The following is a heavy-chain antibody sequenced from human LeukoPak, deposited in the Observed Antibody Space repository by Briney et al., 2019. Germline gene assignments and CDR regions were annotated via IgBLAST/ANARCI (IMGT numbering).Heavy chain of an antibody. Sequence: GGSLRLSCAASGFTVSSNYMSWVRQAPGKGLEWVSVIYSGGSTYYADSVKGRFTISRDNSKNTLYLQMNSLRAEDTAVYYCARGALPYGDFYYFDYWGQGTLVTVSS. V-gene: IGHV3-66*01. D-gene: IGHD4-17*01. CDR2: IYSGGST. J-gene: IGHJ4*02. CDR3: ARGALPYGDFYYFDY. CDR1: GFTVSSNY.